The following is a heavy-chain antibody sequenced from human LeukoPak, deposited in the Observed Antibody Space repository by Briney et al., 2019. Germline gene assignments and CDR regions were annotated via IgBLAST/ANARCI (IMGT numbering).Heavy chain of an antibody. D-gene: IGHD6-6*01. J-gene: IGHJ4*02. CDR2: IYTSGST. CDR3: ARQEYSSCGWGFDY. Sequence: PSEPLSLTGTVSGGSISSYYWSWIRQPPGKGLEGIGYIYTSGSTNYNPSLKRRLTIQVDTSKNQFSLKLSSVTAADTAVYYCARQEYSSCGWGFDYWGQGTLVTVSS. CDR1: GGSISSYY. V-gene: IGHV4-4*09.